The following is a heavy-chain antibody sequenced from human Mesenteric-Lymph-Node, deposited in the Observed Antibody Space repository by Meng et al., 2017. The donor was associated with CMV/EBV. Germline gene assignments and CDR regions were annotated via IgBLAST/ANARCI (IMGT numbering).Heavy chain of an antibody. CDR2: ISAYNGNT. J-gene: IGHJ4*02. Sequence: ASVKVSCKASGYTFTSYGISWVRQAPGQGLEWMGWISAYNGNTNYAQKLQGRVTMTTDTSTSTAYMELRSLRSDDTAVYYCARVPAPYYYDSSGPFDYWGQGTLVTVSS. CDR3: ARVPAPYYYDSSGPFDY. D-gene: IGHD3-22*01. V-gene: IGHV1-18*01. CDR1: GYTFTSYG.